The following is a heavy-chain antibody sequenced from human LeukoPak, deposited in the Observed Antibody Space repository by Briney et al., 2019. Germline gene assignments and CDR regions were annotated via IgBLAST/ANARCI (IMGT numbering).Heavy chain of an antibody. V-gene: IGHV4-59*01. J-gene: IGHJ4*02. Sequence: SETLSLTCTVSGGSISSYYWSWIRRPPGKGLERIGYIYYSGITNYNHSLKSRVTISVDTSKNQFSLKLSSVTAADTAVYYCARFLSSSWYYFDYWGQGTLVSVSS. CDR1: GGSISSYY. CDR2: IYYSGIT. D-gene: IGHD6-13*01. CDR3: ARFLSSSWYYFDY.